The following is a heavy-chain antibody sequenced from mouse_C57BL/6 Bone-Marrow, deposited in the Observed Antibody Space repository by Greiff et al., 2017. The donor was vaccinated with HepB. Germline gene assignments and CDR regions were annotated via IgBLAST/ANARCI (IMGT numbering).Heavy chain of an antibody. V-gene: IGHV1-15*01. Sequence: QVQLQQSGAELVRPGASVTLSCKASGYTFTDYEMHWVKQTPVHGLEWIGAIDPETGGTAYNQKFKGKAILTADKSSSTAYMELRSLTSEDSAVYYCTNDYERGKAMDYWGQGTSVTVSS. D-gene: IGHD2-4*01. CDR2: IDPETGGT. J-gene: IGHJ4*01. CDR3: TNDYERGKAMDY. CDR1: GYTFTDYE.